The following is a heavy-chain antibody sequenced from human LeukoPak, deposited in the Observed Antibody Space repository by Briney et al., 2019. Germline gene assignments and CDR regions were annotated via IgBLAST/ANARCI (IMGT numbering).Heavy chain of an antibody. V-gene: IGHV1-2*02. D-gene: IGHD3-9*01. J-gene: IGHJ5*02. CDR1: GYTFTGYY. Sequence: ASVKVSCKASGYTFTGYYMHWVRQAPGQGLEWMGWINPNSGGTNYAQKFQGRVTMTRGTSISTAYMELSRLRSDDTAVYYCARDEVRYYDILTGHNWFDPWGQGTLVTVSS. CDR3: ARDEVRYYDILTGHNWFDP. CDR2: INPNSGGT.